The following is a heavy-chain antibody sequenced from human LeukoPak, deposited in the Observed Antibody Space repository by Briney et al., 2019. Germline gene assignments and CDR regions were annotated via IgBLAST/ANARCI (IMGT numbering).Heavy chain of an antibody. CDR1: GGSISSYY. V-gene: IGHV4-59*01. D-gene: IGHD6-13*01. CDR3: ARGYSSSWHPKVSFDP. Sequence: SETLSLTCTVSGGSISSYYWSWIRQPPGKGLEWIGYIYYSGSTNYNPSLKSRVTISVDTSKNQFSLKLSSVTAADTAVYYCARGYSSSWHPKVSFDPWGQGALVTVSS. J-gene: IGHJ5*02. CDR2: IYYSGST.